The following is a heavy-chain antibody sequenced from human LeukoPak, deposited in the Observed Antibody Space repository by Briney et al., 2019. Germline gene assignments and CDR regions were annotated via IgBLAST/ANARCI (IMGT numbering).Heavy chain of an antibody. D-gene: IGHD2-15*01. J-gene: IGHJ4*02. V-gene: IGHV3-53*01. CDR1: GFTVSSNY. CDR3: ARDLGVSSWYAFDY. CDR2: IYSGGST. Sequence: GGSLRLSCAASGFTVSSNYMSWVRQAPGKGLEWVSVIYSGGSTYYADSVKGRFTISRDNSKNTLYLQMNSLRAEDTAVYYCARDLGVSSWYAFDYWGQGTLVTVSS.